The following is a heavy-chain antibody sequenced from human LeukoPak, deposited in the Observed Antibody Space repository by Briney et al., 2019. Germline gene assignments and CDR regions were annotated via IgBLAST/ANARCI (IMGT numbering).Heavy chain of an antibody. Sequence: PGGSLRLSCAASGFTFSSYSMNWVRQAPGKGLEWISYISSSSSTIYYADSVKGRFTISRDNAKNSLYLQMSGLRDDDTAVYYCARGFGYNYGSDYWGQGALATVSS. CDR3: ARGFGYNYGSDY. CDR2: ISSSSSTI. CDR1: GFTFSSYS. V-gene: IGHV3-48*02. J-gene: IGHJ4*02. D-gene: IGHD5-18*01.